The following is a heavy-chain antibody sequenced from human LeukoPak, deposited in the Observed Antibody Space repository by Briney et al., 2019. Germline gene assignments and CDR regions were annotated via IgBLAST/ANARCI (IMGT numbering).Heavy chain of an antibody. D-gene: IGHD3-3*01. V-gene: IGHV7-4-1*02. CDR1: GYTFTSSA. CDR3: ARGERIFGVVGDMDV. J-gene: IGHJ6*03. CDR2: INTNTGNP. Sequence: ASVKVSCKASGYTFTSSAMNWVRQAPGQGLEWMGWINTNTGNPTYAQGFTGRFVFSLDTSVSTAYLQISSLKAEDTAVYYCARGERIFGVVGDMDVWGKGTTVTVSS.